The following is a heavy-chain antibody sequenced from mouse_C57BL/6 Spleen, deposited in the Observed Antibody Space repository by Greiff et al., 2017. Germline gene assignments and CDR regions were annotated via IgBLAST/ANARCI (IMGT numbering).Heavy chain of an antibody. Sequence: QVQLQQPGAELVKPGASVKLSCKASGYTFTSYWMHWVKQRPGRGLEWIGRIDPNRDGTKSNDKFKSKATLTVDKPSSTAYMQLSSLTSEDSAVYYCARSSYGSSYVYAMDYWGQGTSVTVSS. CDR1: GYTFTSYW. V-gene: IGHV1-72*01. CDR3: ARSSYGSSYVYAMDY. CDR2: IDPNRDGT. D-gene: IGHD1-1*01. J-gene: IGHJ4*01.